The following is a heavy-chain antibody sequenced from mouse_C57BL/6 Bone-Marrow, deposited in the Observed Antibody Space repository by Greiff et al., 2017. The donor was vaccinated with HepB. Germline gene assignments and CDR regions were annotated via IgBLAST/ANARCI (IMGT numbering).Heavy chain of an antibody. D-gene: IGHD1-1*01. CDR1: GYTFTSYG. CDR2: IYPRSGNT. J-gene: IGHJ2*01. Sequence: QVQLKESGAELARPGASVKLSCKASGYTFTSYGISWVKQRTGQGLEWIGEIYPRSGNTYYNEKFKGKATLTADKSSSTAYMELRSLTSEDSAVYFCARWAYYGSSFPYFDYWGQGTTLTVSS. CDR3: ARWAYYGSSFPYFDY. V-gene: IGHV1-81*01.